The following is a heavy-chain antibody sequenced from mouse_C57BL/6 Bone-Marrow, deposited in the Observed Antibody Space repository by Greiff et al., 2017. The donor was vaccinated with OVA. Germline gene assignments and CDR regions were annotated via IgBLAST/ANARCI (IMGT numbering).Heavy chain of an antibody. CDR1: GYTFTSYW. V-gene: IGHV1-7*01. Sequence: VQLQQSGAELAKPGAFVKLSCKASGYTFTSYWMHWVKQRPGQGLEWIGYINPCSCYTKYNQKFKDKSTLTSDKSTSTACMQMSSLTYEDSADYYCGRRGYIDICGPGTTDTVSA. J-gene: IGHJ1*01. CDR2: INPCSCYT. CDR3: GRRGYIDI.